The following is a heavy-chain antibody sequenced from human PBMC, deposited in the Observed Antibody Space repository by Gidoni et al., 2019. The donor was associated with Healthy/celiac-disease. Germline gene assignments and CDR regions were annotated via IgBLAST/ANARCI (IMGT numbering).Heavy chain of an antibody. J-gene: IGHJ3*02. CDR2: IDPSDSYT. CDR3: ARYDAFDI. CDR1: GYSFTSYW. Sequence: VQLVQSGAAAKRPGDSLSIPCKGSGYSFTSYWISWVRQMPGKGLEWMGRIDPSDSYTNYSPSFQGHVTISADKSISTAYLQWSSLKASDTAMYYCARYDAFDIWGQGTMVTVSS. V-gene: IGHV5-10-1*03.